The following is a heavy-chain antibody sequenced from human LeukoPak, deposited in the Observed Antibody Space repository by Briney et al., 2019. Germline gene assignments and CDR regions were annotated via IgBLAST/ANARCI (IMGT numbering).Heavy chain of an antibody. Sequence: GGSLRLSCAAAGFTFSSYWMGWVRQAPGKGLEWVANIKQDGSEKYYVDSVKGRFTISRDNAKNSLYLQMNSLRAEDTAVYYCASDGSYRPDYFDYWGQGTLVTVSS. CDR3: ASDGSYRPDYFDY. CDR1: GFTFSSYW. V-gene: IGHV3-7*01. D-gene: IGHD3-16*02. CDR2: IKQDGSEK. J-gene: IGHJ4*02.